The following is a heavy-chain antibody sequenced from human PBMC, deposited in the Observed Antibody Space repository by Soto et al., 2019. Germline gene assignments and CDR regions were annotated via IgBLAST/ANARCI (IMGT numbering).Heavy chain of an antibody. Sequence: QVQLVQSGAEVQKPGASVKVSCKASGYTFTDYYMHWVRQAPGQGLEWMGWINPNSGGTNYAQKFQGWVTMTRDTSISTAYMELSRLKSDDTAIYYGARGREWGATTYFDYWGQGALVTVSS. CDR3: ARGREWGATTYFDY. CDR1: GYTFTDYY. D-gene: IGHD5-12*01. CDR2: INPNSGGT. V-gene: IGHV1-2*04. J-gene: IGHJ4*02.